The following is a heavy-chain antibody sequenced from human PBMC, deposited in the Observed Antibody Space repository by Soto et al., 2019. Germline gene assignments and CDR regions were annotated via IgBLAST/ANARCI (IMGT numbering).Heavy chain of an antibody. D-gene: IGHD2-2*01. Sequence: QVQLVQAGGEVKRPGASVKVSCKTSGYTFSNDGITWVRQAPGQPLEWLGRISLYSDGANYPQKFPGRVSMTTDASTTTAYMELRSLRSDDPAVYYCVRLGPGADAWFGPWGQGTLVT. CDR2: ISLYSDGA. CDR3: VRLGPGADAWFGP. V-gene: IGHV1-18*01. J-gene: IGHJ5*02. CDR1: GYTFSNDG.